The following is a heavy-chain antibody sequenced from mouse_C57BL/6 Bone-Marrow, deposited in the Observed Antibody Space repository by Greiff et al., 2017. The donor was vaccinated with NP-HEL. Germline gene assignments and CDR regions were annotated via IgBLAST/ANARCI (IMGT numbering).Heavy chain of an antibody. Sequence: EVHLVASGGGLVQPKGSLKLSCAASGFSFNTYAMNWVRQAPGKGLEWVARIRSKSNNYATYYAESEKERFTIYRDDSESMLYLQMNNLKTEDTAMYYCVGGCAYWGQGTLVTVSA. J-gene: IGHJ3*01. CDR3: VGGCAY. CDR2: IRSKSNNYAT. V-gene: IGHV10-1*01. CDR1: GFSFNTYA.